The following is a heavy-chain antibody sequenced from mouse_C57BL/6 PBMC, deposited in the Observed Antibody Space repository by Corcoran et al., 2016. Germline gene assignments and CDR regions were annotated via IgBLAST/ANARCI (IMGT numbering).Heavy chain of an antibody. J-gene: IGHJ2*01. CDR3: ARYYGCDY. D-gene: IGHD1-1*01. V-gene: IGHV1-26*01. Sequence: EVQLQQSGPELVKPGASVKISCKASGYTFTDYYMNWVKQSHGKSLEWIGDINPNNGGTSYNQKFKGKATLTVDKSSSTAYMELRSLTSEDSAVYYCARYYGCDYWGQGTTLTVSS. CDR2: INPNNGGT. CDR1: GYTFTDYY.